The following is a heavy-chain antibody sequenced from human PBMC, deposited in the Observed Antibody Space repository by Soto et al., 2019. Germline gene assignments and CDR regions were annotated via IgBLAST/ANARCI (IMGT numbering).Heavy chain of an antibody. V-gene: IGHV4-34*01. CDR1: GGFVSSGSYY. Sequence: QVQLQQWGAGLLKPSETLSLTCAVYGGFVSSGSYYWSWIRQPPGKGLEWIGEMSHSGGTHFNPSLKSRVTISVDTSKNQFSLKSSSVTAADTALYYWARVARGTATTVVDAFDIWGPGTMVTVSS. CDR2: MSHSGGT. J-gene: IGHJ3*02. D-gene: IGHD1-1*01. CDR3: ARVARGTATTVVDAFDI.